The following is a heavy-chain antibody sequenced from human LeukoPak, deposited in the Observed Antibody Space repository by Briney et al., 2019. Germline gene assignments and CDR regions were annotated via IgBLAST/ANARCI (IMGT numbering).Heavy chain of an antibody. CDR3: ARNVGYYYMDV. Sequence: PGGSLRLSCAASRFTFDDYGMSWVRHAPGKGLRWVSGFNWNGGSTGYADSVRGRFTISRDNAKNSLYLQMNSLRAEDTALYYCARNVGYYYMDVWGKGTTVTISS. V-gene: IGHV3-20*04. CDR1: RFTFDDYG. J-gene: IGHJ6*03. D-gene: IGHD1-26*01. CDR2: FNWNGGST.